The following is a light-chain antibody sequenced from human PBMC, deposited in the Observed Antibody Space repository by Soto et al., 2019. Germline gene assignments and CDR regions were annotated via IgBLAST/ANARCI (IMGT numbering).Light chain of an antibody. CDR1: QGINNH. CDR3: LQHNTYPLT. CDR2: AAS. J-gene: IGKJ4*01. Sequence: DIQMTQSPSAMSASVGDRVTITCRASQGINNHLAWFQQEPGKVPKRLIYAASNLQSGVPSRFSGSGSGTEFTLTISSLQPEDFATYYCLQHNTYPLTFGGGTKVEIK. V-gene: IGKV1-17*03.